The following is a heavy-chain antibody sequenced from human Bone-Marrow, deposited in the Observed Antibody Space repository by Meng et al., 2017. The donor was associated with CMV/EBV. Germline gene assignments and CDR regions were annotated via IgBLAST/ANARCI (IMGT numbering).Heavy chain of an antibody. D-gene: IGHD6-13*01. Sequence: GGSLRLSCAASGFTFSSYSMNWVRQAPGKGLEWVSSISSSSSYIYYADSVKGRFTISRDNAKNSLYLQMNSLRAEDTAVYYCARDAGDHYYYYYGMDFWGQGTTVTVSS. CDR1: GFTFSSYS. V-gene: IGHV3-21*01. J-gene: IGHJ6*02. CDR2: ISSSSSYI. CDR3: ARDAGDHYYYYYGMDF.